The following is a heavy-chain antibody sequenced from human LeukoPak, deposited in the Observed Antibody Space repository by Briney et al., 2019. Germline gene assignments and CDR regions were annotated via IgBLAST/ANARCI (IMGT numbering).Heavy chain of an antibody. Sequence: PGGSLRLSCAASGFTFSGYAMGWVRQAPGKGLEWVSAISDSGGSTYYADSVKGRFTISRDNSKSTLFLQMNSLRADDTAVYYCAKGGYCSSTTCSNMPFDYWGQGTLVTVSP. D-gene: IGHD2-2*01. CDR1: GFTFSGYA. CDR2: ISDSGGST. V-gene: IGHV3-23*01. CDR3: AKGGYCSSTTCSNMPFDY. J-gene: IGHJ4*02.